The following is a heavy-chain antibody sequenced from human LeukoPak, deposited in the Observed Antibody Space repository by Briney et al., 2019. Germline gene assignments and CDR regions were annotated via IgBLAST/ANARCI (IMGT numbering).Heavy chain of an antibody. D-gene: IGHD2-2*01. V-gene: IGHV3-74*01. CDR3: ARDQNVVVPAATDAFDI. CDR2: INGDGSST. Sequence: TGGSLRLSCEASGFTFRTYWIHWVRQAPGKGLVWVSRINGDGSSTDYADSVKGRFTISRDNAKNTLYLQMNSLRAEDTAVYYCARDQNVVVPAATDAFDIWGQGTMVTVSS. CDR1: GFTFRTYW. J-gene: IGHJ3*02.